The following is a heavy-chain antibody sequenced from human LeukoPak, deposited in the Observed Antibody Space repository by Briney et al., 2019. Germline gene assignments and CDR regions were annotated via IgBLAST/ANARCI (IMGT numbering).Heavy chain of an antibody. V-gene: IGHV4-4*07. CDR1: GGSISSYY. J-gene: IGHJ6*03. D-gene: IGHD3-10*01. Sequence: ASETLSLTCTVSGGSISSYYWSWIRQPAGKGLEWIGRIYTSGSTNYNPSLKSRVTMSVDTSKNQFSLKLSSVTAADTAVYYCARVANYGSGSYGPAYYYMGVWSKGTTVTISS. CDR3: ARVANYGSGSYGPAYYYMGV. CDR2: IYTSGST.